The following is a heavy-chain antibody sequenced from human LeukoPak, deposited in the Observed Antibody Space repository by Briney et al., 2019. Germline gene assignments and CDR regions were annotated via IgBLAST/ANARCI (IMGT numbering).Heavy chain of an antibody. J-gene: IGHJ6*03. CDR2: ISYDGSNK. D-gene: IGHD4-11*01. CDR3: AKIDDAYSIIPYYYYYMDV. CDR1: GFTFSSYG. Sequence: TGGSLRLSCAASGFTFSSYGMHWVRQAPGKGLEWVAVISYDGSNKYYADSVKGRFTISRDNSKNTLYLQMNNLRAEDTAVYYCAKIDDAYSIIPYYYYYMDVWGKGTTVTVSS. V-gene: IGHV3-30*18.